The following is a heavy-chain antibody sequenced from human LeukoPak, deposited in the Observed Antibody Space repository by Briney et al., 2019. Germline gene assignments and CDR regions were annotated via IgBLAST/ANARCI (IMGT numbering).Heavy chain of an antibody. D-gene: IGHD2-8*02. J-gene: IGHJ4*02. CDR2: INPNRGGT. CDR1: GYTFTGYY. CDR3: ARDPRGKGTGGVDY. V-gene: IGHV1-2*02. Sequence: ASVKVSCKASGYTFTGYYMHWVRQAPGQGLEWMGWINPNRGGTNYAQKFQGRVTMTRDTSISTAYMELSRLRSDDTAVYYCARDPRGKGTGGVDYWGQGTLVTVSS.